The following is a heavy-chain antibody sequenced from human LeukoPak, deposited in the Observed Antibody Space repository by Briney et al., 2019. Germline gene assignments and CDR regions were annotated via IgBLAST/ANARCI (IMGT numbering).Heavy chain of an antibody. Sequence: SETLSLTCTVSGGSISSYYWSWIRQPPGKGLEWIGSIYYSGSTYYNPSLKSRVTISVDTSKNQFFLKLSSVTAADTAVYYCASLSGEGVDFWGQGTLVTVSS. J-gene: IGHJ4*02. V-gene: IGHV4-59*05. CDR3: ASLSGEGVDF. CDR1: GGSISSYY. D-gene: IGHD1-26*01. CDR2: IYYSGST.